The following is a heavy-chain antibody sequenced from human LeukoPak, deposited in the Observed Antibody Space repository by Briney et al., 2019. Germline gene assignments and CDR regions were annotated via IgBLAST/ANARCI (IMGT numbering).Heavy chain of an antibody. CDR2: IYSGGST. V-gene: IGHV3-53*01. CDR1: GFTVSSNY. J-gene: IGHJ6*03. Sequence: GGSLRLSCAASGFTVSSNYMSWVRQAPGKGLEWVSVIYSGGSTYYADSVKGRFTISRDNSKNTLYLQMNSLRAEDTAVYYCARRGCRSTSWYDYYYYMDVWGKGTTVTVSS. D-gene: IGHD2-2*01. CDR3: ARRGCRSTSWYDYYYYMDV.